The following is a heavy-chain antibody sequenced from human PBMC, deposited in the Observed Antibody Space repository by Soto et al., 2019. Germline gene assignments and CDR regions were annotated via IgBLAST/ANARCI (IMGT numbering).Heavy chain of an antibody. Sequence: QVQLVQSGAEVKKPGASVKVSCKASGYTFTGYYMHWVRQAPGQGLEWMGWINPNSGGTNYAQKFQCWVSMTRATSISTAYMELSRLRSDDTAVYYCARARCSSTSCYVNWFDPWGQGTLVTVSS. CDR2: INPNSGGT. D-gene: IGHD2-2*01. CDR3: ARARCSSTSCYVNWFDP. CDR1: GYTFTGYY. J-gene: IGHJ5*02. V-gene: IGHV1-2*04.